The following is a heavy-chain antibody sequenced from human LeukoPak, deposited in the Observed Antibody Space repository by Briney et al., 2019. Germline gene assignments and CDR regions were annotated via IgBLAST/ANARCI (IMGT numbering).Heavy chain of an antibody. Sequence: SQTLSLTCAVSGGSISSGGYSWSWIRQPPGKGLEWIVYIYHSGSTYYNPSLKSRVTISVDRSKNQFSLRLSSVTAADTAVYYCARDPQYCGGGSCQNLDAFDIWGQGTMVTVSS. CDR1: GGSISSGGYS. CDR3: ARDPQYCGGGSCQNLDAFDI. D-gene: IGHD2-15*01. CDR2: IYHSGST. J-gene: IGHJ3*02. V-gene: IGHV4-30-2*01.